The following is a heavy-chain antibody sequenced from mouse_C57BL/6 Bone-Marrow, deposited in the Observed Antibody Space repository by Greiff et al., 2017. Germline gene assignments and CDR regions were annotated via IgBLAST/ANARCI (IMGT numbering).Heavy chain of an antibody. J-gene: IGHJ3*01. V-gene: IGHV1-39*01. CDR3: ASHYDYDGVAY. CDR1: GYSFTDYN. CDR2: INPNYGTT. Sequence: EVKLQESGPELVPPGASVKISCKASGYSFTDYNLNWVKQSNGKSLEWIGVINPNYGTTSYNQKFKGKATLTVDQSSSTAYMQLNSLTSEDSAVYYCASHYDYDGVAYWGQGTLVTVSA. D-gene: IGHD2-4*01.